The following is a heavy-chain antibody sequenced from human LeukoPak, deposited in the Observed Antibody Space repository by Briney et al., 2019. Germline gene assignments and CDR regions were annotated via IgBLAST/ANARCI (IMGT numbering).Heavy chain of an antibody. CDR3: ARIRVGATYFDY. CDR1: GVSFTTSGMR. D-gene: IGHD1-26*01. Sequence: SGPALVKPTQTLTLTCTFSGVSFTTSGMRVTWIRQPPAKALEGLARIAWADDKFYSTSLKTRLSISKDTTKNQVVLAMTNMDPVDTATYYCARIRVGATYFDYWGQGTLVTVSS. V-gene: IGHV2-70*04. J-gene: IGHJ4*02. CDR2: IAWADDK.